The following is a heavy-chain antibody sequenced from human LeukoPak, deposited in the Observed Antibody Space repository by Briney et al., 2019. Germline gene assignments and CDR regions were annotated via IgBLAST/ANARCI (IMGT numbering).Heavy chain of an antibody. CDR1: GFTFSSYW. CDR3: ARVPLDFWSGYSSIYYYYYYMDG. V-gene: IGHV3-7*01. Sequence: GGSLRLSCAASGFTFSSYWMSWVRQAPGKGLEWVANIKQDGSEKYYVDSVKGRFTISRDNAKNSLYLQMNSLRAEDTAVYSCARVPLDFWSGYSSIYYYYYYMDGLGKGTTVTVSS. D-gene: IGHD3-3*01. J-gene: IGHJ6*03. CDR2: IKQDGSEK.